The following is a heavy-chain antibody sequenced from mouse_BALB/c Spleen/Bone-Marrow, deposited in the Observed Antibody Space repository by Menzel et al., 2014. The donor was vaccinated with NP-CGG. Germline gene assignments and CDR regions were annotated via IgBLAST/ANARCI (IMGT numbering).Heavy chain of an antibody. CDR3: ARPDGNYESYFDY. D-gene: IGHD2-1*01. V-gene: IGHV1S56*01. Sequence: VQLQQSGPELVRPGASVKMSCKASGYTFTSCYIHWVKQSPGQGLEWIGWIYPGDGSTEYSEKFKGKTTLTADKSSSTAYMLLSSLTSEDSAIYFCARPDGNYESYFDYWGQGTTLTVSS. J-gene: IGHJ2*01. CDR1: GYTFTSCY. CDR2: IYPGDGST.